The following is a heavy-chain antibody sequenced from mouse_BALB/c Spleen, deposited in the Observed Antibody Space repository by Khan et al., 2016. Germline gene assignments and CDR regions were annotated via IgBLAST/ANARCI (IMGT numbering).Heavy chain of an antibody. V-gene: IGHV5-4*02. J-gene: IGHJ3*01. D-gene: IGHD2-14*01. CDR1: GFTFSDYY. Sequence: EVELVESGGGLVKPGGSLKLSCAASGFTFSDYYMYWVRQTPEKRLEWVATISAGGSYTYYPDSVKGRSTISRDNATNTAYLQMSSLKSEDTAMYYCARDDRWFAYWGQGTLVTVSA. CDR3: ARDDRWFAY. CDR2: ISAGGSYT.